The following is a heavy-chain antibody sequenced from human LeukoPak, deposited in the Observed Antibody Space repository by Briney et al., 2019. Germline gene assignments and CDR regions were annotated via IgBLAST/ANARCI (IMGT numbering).Heavy chain of an antibody. D-gene: IGHD3-10*01. CDR1: GGSFSGYY. V-gene: IGHV4-34*01. J-gene: IGHJ4*02. CDR3: ARVKNTMVRGVIDY. Sequence: SETLSLTCAVYGGSFSGYYWSWIRQPPGKGLEWIGEINHSGSTNYNPSRKSRVTISVDTSTNQFSLKLSSVTAADTAVYYCARVKNTMVRGVIDYWGQGTLVTVSS. CDR2: INHSGST.